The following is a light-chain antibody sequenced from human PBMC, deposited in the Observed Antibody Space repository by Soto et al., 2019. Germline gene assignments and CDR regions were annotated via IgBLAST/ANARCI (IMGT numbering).Light chain of an antibody. CDR2: GVA. CDR3: QQLNSYPQT. V-gene: IGKV1-9*01. CDR1: QGISSY. Sequence: IQLTQSPSSLSASVGDSVTITCRASQGISSYLAWYQQKPGKAPKLLIYGVATLQSGVPARFSGSGSGTDFTLTISSLQPEDFATYYCQQLNSYPQTFGHGTKVDIK. J-gene: IGKJ1*01.